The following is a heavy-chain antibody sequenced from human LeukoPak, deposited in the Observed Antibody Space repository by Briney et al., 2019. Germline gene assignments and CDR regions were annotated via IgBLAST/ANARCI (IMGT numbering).Heavy chain of an antibody. Sequence: GGSLRLSCAASGFTFSSYSMNWVCQAPGKGLEWVSYISSSSSTIYYADSVKGRFTISRDNSKNTLYLQMNSLRAEDTAVYYCAKNRLRLGELSSFDYWGQGTLVTVSS. V-gene: IGHV3-48*01. J-gene: IGHJ4*02. CDR2: ISSSSSTI. D-gene: IGHD3-16*02. CDR1: GFTFSSYS. CDR3: AKNRLRLGELSSFDY.